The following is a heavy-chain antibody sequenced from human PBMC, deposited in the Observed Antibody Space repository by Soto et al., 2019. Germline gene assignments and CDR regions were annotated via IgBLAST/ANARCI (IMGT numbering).Heavy chain of an antibody. CDR2: ISRSSRNI. D-gene: IGHD6-19*01. V-gene: IGHV3-21*01. Sequence: PAGSLRLSCADSGVTFSNYTMNWVRQAPGQGLEWVSFISRSSRNIYYANSLKGRFTITRDNAKNALYLQMNSLRAEDTAVYYCARDLKVAGTNSFYYYGMDVWGQGTTVTVSS. CDR3: ARDLKVAGTNSFYYYGMDV. J-gene: IGHJ6*02. CDR1: GVTFSNYT.